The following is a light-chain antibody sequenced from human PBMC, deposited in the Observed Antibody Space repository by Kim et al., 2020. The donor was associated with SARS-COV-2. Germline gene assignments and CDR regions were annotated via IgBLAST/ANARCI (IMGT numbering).Light chain of an antibody. J-gene: IGLJ2*01. CDR3: DSRDSSGYQVV. CDR1: ILRNYY. CDR2: GEN. Sequence: SSELTQDPAVSVALGQTVRITCQGDILRNYYATWYQQKPGQAPVVVIYGENKRPSGIPDRFSGSTSGNTASLTITGAQAEDEADYLCDSRDSSGYQVVFGAGTQLTVL. V-gene: IGLV3-19*01.